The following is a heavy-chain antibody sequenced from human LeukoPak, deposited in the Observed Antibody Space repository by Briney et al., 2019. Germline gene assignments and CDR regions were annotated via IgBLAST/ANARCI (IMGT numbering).Heavy chain of an antibody. CDR1: GVSISNYY. D-gene: IGHD1-26*01. CDR3: ARAAGFSGNYLFDY. Sequence: SETLSLTCTVSGVSISNYYWSWIRQPPGKGLEWIGYIYYTGTASYNPSLNSRVTISVDTSKNQLSLNLRSVTAADTAVYYCARAAGFSGNYLFDYWGQGSLVTVSS. V-gene: IGHV4-59*01. CDR2: IYYTGTA. J-gene: IGHJ4*02.